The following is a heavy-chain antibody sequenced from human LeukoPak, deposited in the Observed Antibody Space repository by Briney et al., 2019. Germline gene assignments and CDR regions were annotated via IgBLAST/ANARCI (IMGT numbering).Heavy chain of an antibody. CDR3: ARASTPTPWRQLWLQKRPPYFDY. Sequence: ASVKVSCKASGYTFTSYAMHWVRQAPGQRLEWMGWINAGNGNTKYSQKFQGRVTITRGTSASTAYMELSSLRSEDTAVYYCARASTPTPWRQLWLQKRPPYFDYWGQGTLVTVSS. V-gene: IGHV1-3*01. D-gene: IGHD5-18*01. CDR2: INAGNGNT. J-gene: IGHJ4*02. CDR1: GYTFTSYA.